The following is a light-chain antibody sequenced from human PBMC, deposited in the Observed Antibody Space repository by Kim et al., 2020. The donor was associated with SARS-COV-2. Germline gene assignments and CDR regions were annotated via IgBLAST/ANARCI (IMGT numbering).Light chain of an antibody. CDR2: KNN. J-gene: IGLJ3*02. CDR3: AAWDDSLSGRV. Sequence: QLVLTQPPSASGTPGQRVTIPCSGSSSNIGSNYVYWYQQLPGTAPKLLIYKNNQRPSGVPDRFSGSKSGTSASLAISGLRSEDEADYYCAAWDDSLSGRVFGGGTKVTVL. CDR1: SSNIGSNY. V-gene: IGLV1-47*01.